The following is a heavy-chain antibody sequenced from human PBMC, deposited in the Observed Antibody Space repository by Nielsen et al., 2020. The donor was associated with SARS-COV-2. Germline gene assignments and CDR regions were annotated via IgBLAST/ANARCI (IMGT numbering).Heavy chain of an antibody. CDR3: ARAYIVVVPAAIDYYGMDV. Sequence: WIRQPPGKGLEWIGYIYYSGSTYYNPSLKSRVTISVDTSKNQFSLKLSSVTAADTAVYYCARAYIVVVPAAIDYYGMDVWGQGTTVTVSS. J-gene: IGHJ6*02. D-gene: IGHD2-2*01. CDR2: IYYSGST. V-gene: IGHV4-31*02.